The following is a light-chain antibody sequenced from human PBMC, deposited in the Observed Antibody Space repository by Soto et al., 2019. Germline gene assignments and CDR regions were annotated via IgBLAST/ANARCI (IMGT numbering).Light chain of an antibody. V-gene: IGKV3-11*01. Sequence: EIVLTQSPDTLSLFPGERATLSCRASQNVGNYLAWYQEKPGQAPRLLISDSSNRATGIPARFSGSGSGTDFTLTISGLEPDDFALYFCQQRVDWPITFGPGTKVDIK. CDR1: QNVGNY. CDR3: QQRVDWPIT. J-gene: IGKJ3*01. CDR2: DSS.